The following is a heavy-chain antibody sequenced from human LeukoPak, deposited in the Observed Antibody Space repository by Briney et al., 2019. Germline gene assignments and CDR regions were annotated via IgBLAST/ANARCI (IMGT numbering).Heavy chain of an antibody. CDR2: ISSSNNFT. CDR3: ARARCNNTSCYHNWFDL. Sequence: GGSLRLSCAASGFTFSVYSMNWVRQSPGQGLEWVSPISSSNNFTFYADSVKGRFSISRDNAKDSLYLQINSLRAEDTAVYYCARARCNNTSCYHNWFDLWGQGTLVTVSS. D-gene: IGHD2-2*01. J-gene: IGHJ5*02. CDR1: GFTFSVYS. V-gene: IGHV3-21*01.